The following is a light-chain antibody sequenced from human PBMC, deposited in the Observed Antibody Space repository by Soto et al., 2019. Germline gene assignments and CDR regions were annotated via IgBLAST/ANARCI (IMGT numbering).Light chain of an antibody. V-gene: IGLV2-14*01. CDR2: EVS. CDR3: FSYRSTGILL. CDR1: SSDVGGYNF. J-gene: IGLJ2*01. Sequence: QSALTQPASVSGSPGQSITISCIGTSSDVGGYNFVSWYQQHPGKAPKLMIYEVSNRPSGVSTRFSDSKSGNTASLTISGLQAEDEADYYCFSYRSTGILLFGGGTKLTVL.